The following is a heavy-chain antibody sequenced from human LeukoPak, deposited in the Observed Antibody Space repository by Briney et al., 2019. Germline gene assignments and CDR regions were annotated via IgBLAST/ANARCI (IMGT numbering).Heavy chain of an antibody. CDR3: ARESGVNAGSYGY. CDR2: IFTSGST. CDR1: GGSISSYY. V-gene: IGHV4-4*07. Sequence: PSGTPSLTRTVSGGSISSYYWNWIRQPPREGLEWIGRIFTSGSTNYNPSLKSRATVSVDTSKNEFSLRLTSVTAADTAVYYCARESGVNAGSYGYWGQGTLVTVSS. J-gene: IGHJ4*02. D-gene: IGHD1-26*01.